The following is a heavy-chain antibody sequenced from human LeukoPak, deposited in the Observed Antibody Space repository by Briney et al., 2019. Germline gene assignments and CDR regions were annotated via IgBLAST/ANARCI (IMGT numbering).Heavy chain of an antibody. CDR1: GGSISSYY. D-gene: IGHD1-1*01. J-gene: IGHJ4*02. CDR2: IYYSGNT. Sequence: SETLSLTCTVSGGSISSYYWSWIRQPPGMGLEWIGYIYYSGNTNYNPSLKSRVTISVDTSKNQFSLKLSSVTAADTAVYYCARATRTTIDYWGQGTLVTVSS. CDR3: ARATRTTIDY. V-gene: IGHV4-59*01.